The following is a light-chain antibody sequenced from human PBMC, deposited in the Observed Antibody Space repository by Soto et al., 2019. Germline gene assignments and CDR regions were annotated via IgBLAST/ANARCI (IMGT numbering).Light chain of an antibody. J-gene: IGKJ2*01. V-gene: IGKV3-11*01. CDR3: QHYGNSPYT. CDR2: DAS. Sequence: EIVLTQSPATLSLSPGERATLSCRASQSVSSYLAWYQQKPGQAPRLLIYDASNRATGIPARFSGSGSGTDFTLTISRLESEDSAVYYCQHYGNSPYTFGRGTKLEI. CDR1: QSVSSY.